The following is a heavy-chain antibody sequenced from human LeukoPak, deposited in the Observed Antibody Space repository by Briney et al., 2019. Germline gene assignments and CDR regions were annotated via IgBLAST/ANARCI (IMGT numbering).Heavy chain of an antibody. CDR2: ISSSSSYI. V-gene: IGHV3-21*01. J-gene: IGHJ4*02. CDR1: GFTFSSYS. Sequence: GGSLRLSCAASGFTFSSYSMNWVRQAPGKGLEWVSSISSSSSYIYYADSVKGRFTISRDNAKNSLYLQMNSLRAEDTAVYYCARVSGAVAGFDFDYRGQGTLVTVSS. CDR3: ARVSGAVAGFDFDY. D-gene: IGHD6-19*01.